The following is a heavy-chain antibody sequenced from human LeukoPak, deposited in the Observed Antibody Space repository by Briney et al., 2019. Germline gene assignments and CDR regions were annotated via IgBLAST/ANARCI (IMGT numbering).Heavy chain of an antibody. CDR1: GFTFSNYW. CDR3: ARRDVFDI. J-gene: IGHJ3*02. Sequence: GGSLRLSCAASGFTFSNYWMHWVRQAPGKGLVWVSRINYDGTTTGYADSVKGRFTISRDNAKNTLYLQMNSLRAEDTAVYHCARRDVFDIWGQGTMVTVSS. CDR2: INYDGTTT. V-gene: IGHV3-74*01.